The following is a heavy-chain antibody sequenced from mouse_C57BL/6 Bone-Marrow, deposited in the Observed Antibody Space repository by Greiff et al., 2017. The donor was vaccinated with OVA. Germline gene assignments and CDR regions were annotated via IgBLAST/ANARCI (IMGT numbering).Heavy chain of an antibody. Sequence: QVQLQQSGAELVKPGASVKMSCKASGYTFTSYWITWVKQRPGHGLEWIGDIYPGSGSTKYNEKFKSKATLTVDTSSSTAYMQLSSLTSEDSAVYYCARSRVLRGNYFDYWGQGTTLTVSS. J-gene: IGHJ2*01. CDR2: IYPGSGST. V-gene: IGHV1-55*01. CDR1: GYTFTSYW. D-gene: IGHD1-1*01. CDR3: ARSRVLRGNYFDY.